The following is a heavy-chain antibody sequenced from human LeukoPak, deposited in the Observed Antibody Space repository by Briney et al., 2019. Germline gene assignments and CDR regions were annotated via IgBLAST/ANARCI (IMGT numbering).Heavy chain of an antibody. D-gene: IGHD3-10*01. CDR1: GFTFSEYY. V-gene: IGHV3-11*01. Sequence: GGSLRLSCAASGFTFSEYYMSWVRQAPGKGLEWVSYITVSGSPMMYADSVKGRFTISRDNAKNSLYLQMNSLRVEDSAVYYCATSERSYSASGTFDNWGLGTLVTVSS. CDR2: ITVSGSPM. J-gene: IGHJ4*02. CDR3: ATSERSYSASGTFDN.